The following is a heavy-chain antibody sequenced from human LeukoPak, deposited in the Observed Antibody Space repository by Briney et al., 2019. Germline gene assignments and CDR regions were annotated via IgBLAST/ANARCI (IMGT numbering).Heavy chain of an antibody. Sequence: GGSLRLSCAASGFTFSTYEMNWVRQAPGKGLEWISYIYNSHSTIYYADSVKGRFTISRDNAKNSLYLQMNSLRAEDTAVYYCARDQDDFWSGYFYFDYWGQGTLVTVSS. V-gene: IGHV3-48*03. D-gene: IGHD3-3*01. CDR1: GFTFSTYE. CDR2: IYNSHSTI. CDR3: ARDQDDFWSGYFYFDY. J-gene: IGHJ4*02.